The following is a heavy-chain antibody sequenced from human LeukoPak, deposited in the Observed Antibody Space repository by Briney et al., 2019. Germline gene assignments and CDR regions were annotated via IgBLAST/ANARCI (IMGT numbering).Heavy chain of an antibody. CDR3: ARGYYDILTGYYDDAFDI. J-gene: IGHJ3*02. D-gene: IGHD3-9*01. Sequence: SETLSLACTVSGGSISSYYWSWIRQPPGKGLEWIGYIYYSGSTNYNPSLKSRVTISVDTSKNQFSLKLSSVTAADTAVYYCARGYYDILTGYYDDAFDIWGQGTMVTVSS. CDR2: IYYSGST. V-gene: IGHV4-59*01. CDR1: GGSISSYY.